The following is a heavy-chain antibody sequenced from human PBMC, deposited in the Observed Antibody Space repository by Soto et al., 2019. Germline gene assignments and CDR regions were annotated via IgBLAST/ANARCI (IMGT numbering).Heavy chain of an antibody. V-gene: IGHV3-15*07. CDR2: IKSKTDGGTT. D-gene: IGHD4-17*01. CDR3: TPEGSNDYGDYSYYYYGMDV. Sequence: EVQLVESGGGLVKPGGSLRLSCAASGFTFSNAWMNWVRQAPGKGLEWVGRIKSKTDGGTTDYAAPVKGRFTISRDDSKNTLYLQMNSLKTEDTAVYYCTPEGSNDYGDYSYYYYGMDVWGQGTTVTVSS. J-gene: IGHJ6*02. CDR1: GFTFSNAW.